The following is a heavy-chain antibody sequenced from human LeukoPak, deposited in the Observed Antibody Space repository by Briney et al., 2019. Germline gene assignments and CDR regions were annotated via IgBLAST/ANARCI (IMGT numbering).Heavy chain of an antibody. CDR1: GYTFTSYG. Sequence: ASVKVSCKASGYTFTSYGISWVRQAPGQGLEWMGWISAYNGNTDYAQKLQGRVTMTTDTSTSTAYMELRSLRSDDTAVYYCARDFEASPVGLFDYWGQGTLVIVSS. CDR3: ARDFEASPVGLFDY. V-gene: IGHV1-18*04. CDR2: ISAYNGNT. D-gene: IGHD2-2*01. J-gene: IGHJ4*02.